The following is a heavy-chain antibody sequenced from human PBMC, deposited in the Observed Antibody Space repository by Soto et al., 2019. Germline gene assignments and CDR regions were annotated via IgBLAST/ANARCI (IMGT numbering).Heavy chain of an antibody. CDR2: INPNSGDT. CDR3: AKSRVVVVPAATTFDY. CDR1: GYTFTGYH. Sequence: ASVKVSCKASGYTFTGYHMHWVRQAPGQGLEWMGWINPNSGDTNYAQKFQGRVTMTRDTSISTAYMELSRLTSGDTAVYYCAKSRVVVVPAATTFDYWGQGTLVTVSS. V-gene: IGHV1-2*02. D-gene: IGHD2-2*01. J-gene: IGHJ4*02.